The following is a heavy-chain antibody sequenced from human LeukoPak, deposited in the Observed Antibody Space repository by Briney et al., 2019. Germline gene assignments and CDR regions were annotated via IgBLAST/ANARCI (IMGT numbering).Heavy chain of an antibody. Sequence: GRCLRLSCAASVFTFDDYAMHWVGQAPGKGLEGVSGISWNSGSIGYADSVKGRFTISRDNAKNSLYLQLNSLSADDTALYYCAKVIAAAGTVFDYWCQGTLVVVAS. V-gene: IGHV3-9*01. CDR3: AKVIAAAGTVFDY. J-gene: IGHJ4*02. CDR1: VFTFDDYA. D-gene: IGHD6-13*01. CDR2: ISWNSGSI.